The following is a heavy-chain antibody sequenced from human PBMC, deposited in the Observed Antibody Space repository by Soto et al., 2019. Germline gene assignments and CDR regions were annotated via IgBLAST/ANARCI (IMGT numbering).Heavy chain of an antibody. CDR1: GFTFSSYA. J-gene: IGHJ4*02. D-gene: IGHD3-22*01. Sequence: QVQLVESGGGVVQPGRSLRLSCAASGFTFSSYAMHWVRQAPGKGLEWVAVISYDGSNKYYADSVKGRFTISRDNSKNTLYLQMNSLRAEDTAVYYCARGHDSSGYTTDLDYWGQGTLVTVSS. CDR3: ARGHDSSGYTTDLDY. CDR2: ISYDGSNK. V-gene: IGHV3-30-3*01.